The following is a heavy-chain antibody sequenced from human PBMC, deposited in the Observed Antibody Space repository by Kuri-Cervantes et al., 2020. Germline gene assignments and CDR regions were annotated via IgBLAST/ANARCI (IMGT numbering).Heavy chain of an antibody. CDR1: GYTFTSYY. J-gene: IGHJ4*02. V-gene: IGHV1-46*01. CDR2: INPSGGST. D-gene: IGHD2-2*01. CDR3: ARGHNIVVVPAAIPFDY. Sequence: ASVKVSCKASGYTFTSYYMHWVRQAPGQGLEWMGIINPSGGSTSYAQKSQGRVTMTRDTSTSTVYMELSSLRSEDTAVYYCARGHNIVVVPAAIPFDYWGQGTLVTVSS.